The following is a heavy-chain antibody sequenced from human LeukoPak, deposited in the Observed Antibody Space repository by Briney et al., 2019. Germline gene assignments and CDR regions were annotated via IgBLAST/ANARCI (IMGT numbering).Heavy chain of an antibody. CDR1: GYNFPAYF. CDR3: AGGGYCHNDICYSQDWFDP. Sequence: GASVKVSCKAAGYNFPAYFIHWVRQAPGQGLEWMAIINPSVGSTTYAQKFQGRVTMTRDTTTSTVYMELSSLRSEDTAVYYCAGGGYCHNDICYSQDWFDPWGPGTQVTVSS. J-gene: IGHJ5*02. D-gene: IGHD2-21*02. CDR2: INPSVGST. V-gene: IGHV1-46*01.